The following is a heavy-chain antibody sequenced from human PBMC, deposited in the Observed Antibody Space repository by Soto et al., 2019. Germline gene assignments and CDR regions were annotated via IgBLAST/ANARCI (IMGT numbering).Heavy chain of an antibody. CDR3: ATAPPDCTNGVCYRGSNWFDP. V-gene: IGHV1-24*01. D-gene: IGHD2-8*01. J-gene: IGHJ5*02. CDR2: FDPEDGET. CDR1: GYTLTELS. Sequence: GASVKVSCSVSGYTLTELSMHWVRQAPGKGLEWMGGFDPEDGETIYAQKFQGRVTMTEDTSTDTAYMELSSLRSEDAAVYYCATAPPDCTNGVCYRGSNWFDPWGQGTLVTVSS.